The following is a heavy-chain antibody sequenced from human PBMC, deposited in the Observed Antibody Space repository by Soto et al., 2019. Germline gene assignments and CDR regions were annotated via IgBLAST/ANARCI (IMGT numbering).Heavy chain of an antibody. CDR3: ARESLDRDDAFDI. CDR1: GYTFIGYY. Sequence: GASVKVSCKASGYTFIGYYMHWVRQAPGQGLEWMGWINPNSGGTNSAQKFQGRVTMTRDTSISTAYMELSRLRYDDTAVYYCARESLDRDDAFDIWGQGTMVT. V-gene: IGHV1-2*02. J-gene: IGHJ3*02. CDR2: INPNSGGT. D-gene: IGHD1-1*01.